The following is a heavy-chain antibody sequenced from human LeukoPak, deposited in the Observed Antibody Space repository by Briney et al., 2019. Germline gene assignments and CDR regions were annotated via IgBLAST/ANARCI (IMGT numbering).Heavy chain of an antibody. CDR2: ISSSSSYI. Sequence: GGYLRLSCAASRFTFSSYSMNWVRQARGKGLEWVSSISSSSSYIYYADSVKGRFTISRDNAKNSLYLQMNSLRAEDTAVYYCARDPGRGQWPSYNWFDPWGQGTLVTVS. CDR1: RFTFSSYS. CDR3: ARDPGRGQWPSYNWFDP. J-gene: IGHJ5*02. D-gene: IGHD6-19*01. V-gene: IGHV3-21*01.